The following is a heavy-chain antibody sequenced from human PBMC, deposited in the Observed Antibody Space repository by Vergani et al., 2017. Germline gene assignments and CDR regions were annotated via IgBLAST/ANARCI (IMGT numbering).Heavy chain of an antibody. J-gene: IGHJ6*03. D-gene: IGHD3-3*01. CDR3: ARTRWYYDFWSGYYYYYYMDV. CDR1: GGSISSGSYY. V-gene: IGHV4-61*02. Sequence: QVQLQESGPGLVKPSQTLSLTCTVSGGSISSGSYYWSWIRQPAGKGLEWIGRIYTSGSTNYNPSLKSRVTISVDTSKNQFSLKLSSVTAADTAVYYCARTRWYYDFWSGYYYYYYMDVWGKGTTVTVSS. CDR2: IYTSGST.